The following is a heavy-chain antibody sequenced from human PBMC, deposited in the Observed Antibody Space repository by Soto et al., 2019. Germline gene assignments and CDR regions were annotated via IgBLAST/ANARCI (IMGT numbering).Heavy chain of an antibody. J-gene: IGHJ5*02. CDR2: INPSGGST. D-gene: IGHD3-10*01. V-gene: IGHV1-46*01. CDR1: GYTFTSYY. Sequence: ASVKVSCKASGYTFTSYYMHWVRQAPGQGLEWMGIINPSGGSTSYAQKFQGRVTMTRDTSTSTVYMELSSLRSEDTAVYYCARKVGSGSYPNLNWFDPWGQGTLVTISS. CDR3: ARKVGSGSYPNLNWFDP.